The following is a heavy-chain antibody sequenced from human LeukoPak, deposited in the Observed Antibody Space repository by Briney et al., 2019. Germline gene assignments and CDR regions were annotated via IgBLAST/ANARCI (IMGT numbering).Heavy chain of an antibody. V-gene: IGHV4-38-2*01. CDR2: IYHSGST. J-gene: IGHJ4*02. D-gene: IGHD2-15*01. Sequence: SETLTLTCAVSGYSISSDYFWGWIRQPPGKGLEYIGAIYHSGSTYYNPSLKSRVIISVDTSNNQFSLKLNSVTAADTAVYYCAGGILLWGQGTLVTVSS. CDR3: AGGILL. CDR1: GYSISSDYF.